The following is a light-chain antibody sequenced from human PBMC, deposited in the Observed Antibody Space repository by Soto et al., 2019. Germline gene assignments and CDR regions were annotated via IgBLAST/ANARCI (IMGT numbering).Light chain of an antibody. CDR1: QSVSSY. CDR3: QQYYDSPIT. Sequence: EIVLTQSPATLSLSPGERATLSCRASQSVSSYLAWYQQKPGQAPRLLIYDASNRATGIPARFSGSGSGTDFTLNISSVQAEDVAVYYCQQYYDSPITFGQGTRLEIK. CDR2: DAS. V-gene: IGKV3-11*01. J-gene: IGKJ5*01.